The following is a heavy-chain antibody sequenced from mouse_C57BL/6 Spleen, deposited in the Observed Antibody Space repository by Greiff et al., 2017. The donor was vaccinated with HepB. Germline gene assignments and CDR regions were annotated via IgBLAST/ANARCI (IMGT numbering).Heavy chain of an antibody. CDR3: ARFDYGGYFDV. CDR2: ISYDGSN. V-gene: IGHV3-6*01. J-gene: IGHJ1*03. CDR1: GYSITSGYY. D-gene: IGHD2-4*01. Sequence: DVKLQESGPGLVKPSQSLSLTCSVTGYSITSGYYWNWIRQFPGNKLEWMGYISYDGSNNYNPSLKNRISITRDTSKNQFFLKLNSVTTEDTATYYCARFDYGGYFDVWGTGTTVTVSS.